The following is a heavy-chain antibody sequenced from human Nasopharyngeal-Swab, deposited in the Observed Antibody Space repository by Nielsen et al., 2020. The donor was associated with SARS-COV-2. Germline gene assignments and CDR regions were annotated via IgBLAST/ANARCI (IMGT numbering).Heavy chain of an antibody. D-gene: IGHD3-10*01. V-gene: IGHV4-59*01. Sequence: WIRQPPGKGLEWIGYLYYSGITNYNPSLMSRVTISIDKSKNQFSLNLSSVNAADTAVYFCAREAYYYGSGTYDSWGQGTLATVSS. J-gene: IGHJ4*02. CDR3: AREAYYYGSGTYDS. CDR2: LYYSGIT.